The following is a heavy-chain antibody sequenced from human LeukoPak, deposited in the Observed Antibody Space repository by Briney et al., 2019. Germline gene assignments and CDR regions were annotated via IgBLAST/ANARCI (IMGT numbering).Heavy chain of an antibody. V-gene: IGHV1-69*13. CDR2: IIPIFGTA. CDR3: ARDLESWNYYHT. CDR1: GGTFISYA. J-gene: IGHJ5*02. Sequence: SVKVSCTASGGTFISYAISWVRQAPGQGLEWMGGIIPIFGTANYAQKFQGRVTITADESTSTAYMELSSLRSEDTAVYYCARDLESWNYYHTWGQGTLVTVSS. D-gene: IGHD1-7*01.